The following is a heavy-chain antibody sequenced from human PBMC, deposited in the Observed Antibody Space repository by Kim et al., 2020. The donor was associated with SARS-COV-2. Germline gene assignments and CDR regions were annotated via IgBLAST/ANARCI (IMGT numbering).Heavy chain of an antibody. CDR3: ARDMGALGYYYYGMDV. J-gene: IGHJ6*02. D-gene: IGHD1-26*01. CDR2: IIPIFGTA. V-gene: IGHV1-69*13. CDR1: GGTFSSYA. Sequence: SVKVSCKASGGTFSSYAISWVRQAPGQGLEWMGGIIPIFGTANYAQKFQGRVTITADESTSTAYMELSSLRSEDTAVYYCARDMGALGYYYYGMDVWGQGTTITFSS.